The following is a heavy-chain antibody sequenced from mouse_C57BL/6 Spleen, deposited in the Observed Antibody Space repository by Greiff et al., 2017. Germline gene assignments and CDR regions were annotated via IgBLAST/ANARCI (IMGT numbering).Heavy chain of an antibody. D-gene: IGHD1-1*02. CDR1: GYTFTSYW. CDR2: IDPSVSYT. J-gene: IGHJ3*01. V-gene: IGHV1-69*01. CDR3: ASPRGGSFAY. Sequence: QVQLQQPGAELVMPGASVKLSCKASGYTFTSYWMHWVKQRPGQGLEWIGEIDPSVSYTTFNQKFKGNSTLTVDKSSSTAYMQLSSLTSEDSAVYYCASPRGGSFAYWGQGTLVTVSA.